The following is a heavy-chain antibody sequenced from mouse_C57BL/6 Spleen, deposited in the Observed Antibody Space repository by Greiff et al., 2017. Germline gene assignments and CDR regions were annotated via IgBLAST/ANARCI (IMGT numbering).Heavy chain of an antibody. V-gene: IGHV1-78*01. D-gene: IGHD1-1*01. CDR1: GYTFTDPT. Sequence: VQLQQSDAELVKPGASVKISCKVSGYTFTDPTIHWMKQRPEQGLEWIGYIYPRDGSTKYNEKFKGKATLTADKSSSTAYMHLNSLTSEDSAVYYCARSSNSPITTVVATRYFDVWGTGTTVTVAS. J-gene: IGHJ1*03. CDR3: ARSSNSPITTVVATRYFDV. CDR2: IYPRDGST.